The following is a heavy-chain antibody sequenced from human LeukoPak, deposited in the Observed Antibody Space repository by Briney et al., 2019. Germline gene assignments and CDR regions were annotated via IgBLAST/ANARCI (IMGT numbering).Heavy chain of an antibody. CDR1: GGSITNNY. J-gene: IGHJ6*03. Sequence: PSETLSLTCTVSGGSITNNYWAWIRQPPGKGLEWIGYIHESGNSNYNPSLRSRVTISVDTSKNQFSLKLSSVTAADTAVYYCARVRYYYYMDVWGKGTTVTVSS. V-gene: IGHV4-59*08. CDR3: ARVRYYYYMDV. CDR2: IHESGNS.